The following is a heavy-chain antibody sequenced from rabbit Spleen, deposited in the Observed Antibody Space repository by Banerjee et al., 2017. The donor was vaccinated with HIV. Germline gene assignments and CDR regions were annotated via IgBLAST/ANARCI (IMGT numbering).Heavy chain of an antibody. Sequence: QEQLVESGGGLVQTEGSLTLTCTVSGFTFDSGYVMGWVRQAPGKGLEWIASIYTGISGNTYYANWAKGRFTISKTSSTTVTLQMTSLTAADTASYFCARDLAGVIGWNFNLWGQGTLVTVS. V-gene: IGHV1S45*01. J-gene: IGHJ4*01. CDR2: IYTGISGNT. D-gene: IGHD4-1*01. CDR3: ARDLAGVIGWNFNL. CDR1: GFTFDSGYV.